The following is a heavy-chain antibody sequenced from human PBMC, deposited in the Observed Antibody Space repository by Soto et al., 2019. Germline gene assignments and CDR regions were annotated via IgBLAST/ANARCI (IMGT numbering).Heavy chain of an antibody. J-gene: IGHJ6*02. CDR3: ARGTRLLHYYYYGMDV. CDR1: GGSFSGYY. V-gene: IGHV4-34*01. CDR2: INHSGST. D-gene: IGHD6-25*01. Sequence: SETLSLTCAVYGGSFSGYYWSWIRQPPGKGLEWIGEINHSGSTNYNPSLKSRVTISVDTSKNQFSLKLSSVTAADTAVYYCARGTRLLHYYYYGMDVWGQGTTVTVSS.